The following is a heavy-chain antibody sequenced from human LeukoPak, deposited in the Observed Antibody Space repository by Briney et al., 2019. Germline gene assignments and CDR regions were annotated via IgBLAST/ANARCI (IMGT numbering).Heavy chain of an antibody. CDR2: IGGRDGST. CDR1: GFTFSSYG. J-gene: IGHJ4*02. CDR3: AKGHYYGSGSLDY. D-gene: IGHD3-10*01. Sequence: GGSLRLSCAASGFTFSSYGMSWVRQAPGKGLEWVSAIGGRDGSTYYADSVKGRFTISRDNSKNTLYVQMNSLRAEDTAVYYCAKGHYYGSGSLDYWGQGTLVTVCS. V-gene: IGHV3-23*01.